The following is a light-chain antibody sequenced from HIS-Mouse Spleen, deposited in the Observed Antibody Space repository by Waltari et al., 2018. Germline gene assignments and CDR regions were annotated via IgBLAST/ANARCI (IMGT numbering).Light chain of an antibody. CDR3: SSYAGSNNYV. V-gene: IGLV2-8*01. CDR2: EVS. CDR1: SSDAGGYNY. J-gene: IGLJ1*01. Sequence: QSALTQPPSASGSPGQSVTIPCPGTSSDAGGYNYVFWYQQHPGKAPKLMIYEVSKRPSGVPDRFSGSKSGNTASLTVSGLQAEDEADYYCSSYAGSNNYVFGTGTKVTVL.